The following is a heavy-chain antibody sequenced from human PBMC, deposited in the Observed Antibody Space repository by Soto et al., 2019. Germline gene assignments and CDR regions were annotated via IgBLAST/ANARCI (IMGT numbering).Heavy chain of an antibody. CDR3: EKEWVYDTSGWSFDY. CDR1: GFTFSSYG. CDR2: ISDDGSNK. Sequence: QVQLVESGGGVVQPGRSLRLSCAASGFTFSSYGMHWVRQATGKGLEWVAVISDDGSNKYYADSLKGRFTISRDNSKNTLYLQMNSLRAEDTAVYYCEKEWVYDTSGWSFDYWGQGTLVTVSS. V-gene: IGHV3-30*18. D-gene: IGHD3-22*01. J-gene: IGHJ4*02.